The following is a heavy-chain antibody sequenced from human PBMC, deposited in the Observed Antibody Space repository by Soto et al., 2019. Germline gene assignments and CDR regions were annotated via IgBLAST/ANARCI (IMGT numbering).Heavy chain of an antibody. Sequence: EVQLVESGGGLVQPGRSLRLSCAASGFTFDDYAMQWIRQAPGKGLEWVSGISWNSGSIGYADSVKGRFTISRDNAKNSLYLQMNSLRAEDTALYYCAKDRKPLLMTTAYDYWGQGTLVTVSS. CDR1: GFTFDDYA. V-gene: IGHV3-9*01. CDR3: AKDRKPLLMTTAYDY. J-gene: IGHJ4*02. CDR2: ISWNSGSI. D-gene: IGHD4-17*01.